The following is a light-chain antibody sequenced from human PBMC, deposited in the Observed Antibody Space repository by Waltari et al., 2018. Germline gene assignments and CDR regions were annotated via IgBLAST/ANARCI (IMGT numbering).Light chain of an antibody. CDR2: RTN. J-gene: IGLJ2*01. V-gene: IGLV1-47*01. Sequence: QSVLTQPPSASGTPGQRVTISCSGSTSNIGSNFVSWYQQLPGTAPELLIHRTNQRPSGVPDRFSGSKSGTSASLAISGLRSEDEADYYCSVWDDSLSGLLFGGGTKLTV. CDR1: TSNIGSNF. CDR3: SVWDDSLSGLL.